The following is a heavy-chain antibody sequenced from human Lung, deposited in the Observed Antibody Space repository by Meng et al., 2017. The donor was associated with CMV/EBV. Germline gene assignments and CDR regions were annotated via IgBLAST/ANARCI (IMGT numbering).Heavy chain of an antibody. CDR1: GYTFTSSS. Sequence: QGQLGQSGSGLKKPGDSVKVSCQAAGYTFTSSSMNWVRHAPGQGLEWMGWININTGNPTYAQRFTGRFVFSLDTSVRTAYLQIDSLKADDTAVYYCARGNGWRFDYWGQGTLVTVSS. V-gene: IGHV7-4-1*01. D-gene: IGHD6-19*01. CDR3: ARGNGWRFDY. J-gene: IGHJ4*02. CDR2: ININTGNP.